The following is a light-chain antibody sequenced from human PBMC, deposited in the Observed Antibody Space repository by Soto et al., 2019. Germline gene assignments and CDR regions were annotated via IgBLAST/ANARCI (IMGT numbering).Light chain of an antibody. CDR1: QDIRNF. J-gene: IGKJ3*01. CDR3: KKYSTVPV. V-gene: IGKV1-27*01. Sequence: DIQMTQSPTSLSASVGDRVTITCRASQDIRNFVAWYQQKPGKAPKLLIYAASTLQSGVPSRFSGSASGTDFTLTINSPQREDVATYSCKKYSTVPVFGPGTKVEIK. CDR2: AAS.